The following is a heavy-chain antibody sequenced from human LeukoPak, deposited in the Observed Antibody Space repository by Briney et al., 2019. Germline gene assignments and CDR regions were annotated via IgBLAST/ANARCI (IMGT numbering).Heavy chain of an antibody. V-gene: IGHV3-23*01. D-gene: IGHD3-9*01. CDR1: GFTFSSYA. Sequence: PGGSLRLSCAASGFTFSSYAMSWVRQAPGKGLEWVSAISGSSGSTYYADSVKGRFTISRDNPKNTLYLQMNSLRAKDTAVYYCAKDYDILTGSEYWGQGTLVTVSS. CDR3: AKDYDILTGSEY. CDR2: ISGSSGST. J-gene: IGHJ4*02.